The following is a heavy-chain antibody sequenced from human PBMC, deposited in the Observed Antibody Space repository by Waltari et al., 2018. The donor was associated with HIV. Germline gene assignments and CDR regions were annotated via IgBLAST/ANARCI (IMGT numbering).Heavy chain of an antibody. CDR3: AREEGLGLLLSYYYYGMDV. J-gene: IGHJ6*02. CDR1: GYTFPSYG. Sequence: VQLVQSGAEVKKPGASVKVSCKASGYTFPSYGISWVRPDPGQALEWMGWISAYNGNTNYTQKLQGRVTMTTDTSTSTAYMELRSLRSDDTAVYYCAREEGLGLLLSYYYYGMDVWGQGTTVTVSS. CDR2: ISAYNGNT. V-gene: IGHV1-18*01. D-gene: IGHD3-22*01.